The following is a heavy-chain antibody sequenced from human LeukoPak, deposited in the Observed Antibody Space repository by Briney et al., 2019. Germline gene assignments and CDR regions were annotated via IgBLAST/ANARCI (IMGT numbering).Heavy chain of an antibody. D-gene: IGHD6-13*01. CDR3: ARDFPYSSSSRGGDP. J-gene: IGHJ5*02. Sequence: ASVKVSCKASGYTFTSYGISWVRQAPGQGLEWMGWISAYNGNTNYAQKLQGRVTMTTDTSTSTAYMELRSLRSDDTAVYYCARDFPYSSSSRGGDPWGQGTLVTVSS. CDR1: GYTFTSYG. CDR2: ISAYNGNT. V-gene: IGHV1-18*01.